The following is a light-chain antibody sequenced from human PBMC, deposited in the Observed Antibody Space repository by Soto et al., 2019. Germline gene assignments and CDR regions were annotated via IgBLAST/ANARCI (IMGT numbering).Light chain of an antibody. V-gene: IGLV2-8*01. CDR1: SSDVGGYNF. Sequence: QSALTQPPSASGSPGQSVTISCTGTSSDVGGYNFVSWYQQHPGKAPKLIIYEVNKRPSGVPDRFSASKSGNTASLTVSGPQAEDEADYYCRSYAGTNTRYVLGTGTKLTVL. J-gene: IGLJ1*01. CDR3: RSYAGTNTRYV. CDR2: EVN.